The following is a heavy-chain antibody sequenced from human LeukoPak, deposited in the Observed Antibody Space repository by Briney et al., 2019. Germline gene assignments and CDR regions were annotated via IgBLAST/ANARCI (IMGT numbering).Heavy chain of an antibody. D-gene: IGHD2-21*02. CDR3: ARVLYCGRDCQVPFDY. CDR2: ISSSGNTI. Sequence: PGGSLRLSCVASGFTFSNYEMNWVRQAPGKGLEWVSYISSSGNTIYYADSLRGRFTISRDNAKNSLYLQMDSLRAEDTAIYYCARVLYCGRDCQVPFDYWGQGTLVTVSS. V-gene: IGHV3-48*03. J-gene: IGHJ4*02. CDR1: GFTFSNYE.